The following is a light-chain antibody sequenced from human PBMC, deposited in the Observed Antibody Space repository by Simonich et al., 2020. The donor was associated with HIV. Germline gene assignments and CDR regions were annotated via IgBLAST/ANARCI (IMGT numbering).Light chain of an antibody. J-gene: IGLJ3*02. CDR2: DVS. CDR3: SSYTSSSTWV. Sequence: QSALTQPASVSGSPAQSIPISCTGTSGDVGGYNSVSWYQQHPGKAPKLMIFDVSKRPPGVSNRFSGSKSGNTASLTISGLQAEDEADYYCSSYTSSSTWVFGGGTKLTVL. CDR1: SGDVGGYNS. V-gene: IGLV2-14*01.